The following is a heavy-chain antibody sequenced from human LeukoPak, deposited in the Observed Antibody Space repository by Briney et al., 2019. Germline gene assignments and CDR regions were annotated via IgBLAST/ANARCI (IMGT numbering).Heavy chain of an antibody. CDR2: IDYSGTT. CDR3: ARHPYYDSLQH. J-gene: IGHJ1*01. Sequence: SETLSLTCTVSGGSISSSSYYWVWIRQPPGKGLEWIGTIDYSGTTYYKPSLKSRVTISVDTSKNQFSLKLSSVTAADTAVYYCARHPYYDSLQHWGQGTLLTVSS. CDR1: GGSISSSSYY. D-gene: IGHD3-22*01. V-gene: IGHV4-39*07.